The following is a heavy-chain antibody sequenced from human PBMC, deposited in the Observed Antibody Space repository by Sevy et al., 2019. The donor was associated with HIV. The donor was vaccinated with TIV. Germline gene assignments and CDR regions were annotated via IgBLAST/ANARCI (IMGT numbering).Heavy chain of an antibody. CDR1: GFTFSDFG. D-gene: IGHD1-26*01. J-gene: IGHJ4*02. Sequence: GGSLRLSCAASGFTFSDFGMHWVRQAPGKGLEWVAVISFHETIKFYAESVKGRFTISRDNPKNTLYLEMNSLRAGDTALYYCAKGLEVVGAKIDFWGQGTLVTVSS. CDR3: AKGLEVVGAKIDF. CDR2: ISFHETIK. V-gene: IGHV3-30*18.